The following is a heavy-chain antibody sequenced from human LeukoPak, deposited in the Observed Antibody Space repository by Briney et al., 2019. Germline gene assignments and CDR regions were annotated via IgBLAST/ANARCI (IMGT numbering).Heavy chain of an antibody. J-gene: IGHJ4*02. V-gene: IGHV3-30-3*02. D-gene: IGHD3-10*01. CDR3: AKLETGSGTTK. CDR1: GFTFSSYA. CDR2: ISYDGSNK. Sequence: PGGSLRLSCAASGFTFSSYAMHWVRQAPGKGLEWVAVISYDGSNKYYADSVKGRFTISRDNSKNTLYLQMSSLRAEDTAVYYCAKLETGSGTTKWGQGTLVTVSS.